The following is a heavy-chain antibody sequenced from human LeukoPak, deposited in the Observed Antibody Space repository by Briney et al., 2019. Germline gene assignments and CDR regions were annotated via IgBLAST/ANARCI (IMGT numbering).Heavy chain of an antibody. CDR3: ARVAGESRDY. D-gene: IGHD3-10*01. V-gene: IGHV3-21*01. Sequence: GGSLRLSCAVSGFTFSRYTMNWVRQAPGKGLEWVSSIGSGSGFIFSADSVRGRFTISRDNTKNSLYLQMNSLRVEDTAVYYRARVAGESRDYWGQGTLVTVSS. J-gene: IGHJ4*02. CDR1: GFTFSRYT. CDR2: IGSGSGFI.